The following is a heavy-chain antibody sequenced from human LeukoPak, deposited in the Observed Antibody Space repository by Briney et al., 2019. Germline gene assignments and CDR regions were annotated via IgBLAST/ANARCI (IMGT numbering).Heavy chain of an antibody. J-gene: IGHJ4*02. Sequence: PGRSLRLSCTASGFTFSSYGMHWVRQAPGKGLEWVAVISYDGSNKYYADSVKGRFTISRDNSKNTLYVQMNSLRAEDTAVYYCARAPRNWGFDHWGQGTLVTVSS. CDR2: ISYDGSNK. CDR1: GFTFSSYG. V-gene: IGHV3-30*03. CDR3: ARAPRNWGFDH. D-gene: IGHD7-27*01.